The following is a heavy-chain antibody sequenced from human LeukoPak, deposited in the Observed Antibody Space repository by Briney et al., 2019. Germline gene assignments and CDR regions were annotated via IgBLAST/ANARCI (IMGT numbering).Heavy chain of an antibody. D-gene: IGHD3-22*01. J-gene: IGHJ4*02. V-gene: IGHV3-23*01. CDR1: GFTFSSYS. CDR2: ISGSGGST. CDR3: AKETGSSGYYIDY. Sequence: PGGSLRPSCAASGFTFSSYSMSWVRQAPGKGLEWVSAISGSGGSTYYADSVKGRFTISRDNSKNTLYLQMNSLRAEDTAVYYCAKETGSSGYYIDYWGQGTLVTVSS.